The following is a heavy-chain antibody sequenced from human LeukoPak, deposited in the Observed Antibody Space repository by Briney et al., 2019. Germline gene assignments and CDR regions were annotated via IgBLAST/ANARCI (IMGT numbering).Heavy chain of an antibody. Sequence: GASVKVSCKASGYTFTGYYMHWVRQAPGQGLEWMGWINPNSGGTNYAQKFQGRVTMTRDTSISTAYMELSRLRSDDTAVYYCARNPXSGYYDILTGYYYYYYMDVWGKGTTVTVSS. CDR3: ARNPXSGYYDILTGYYYYYYMDV. CDR1: GYTFTGYY. J-gene: IGHJ6*03. D-gene: IGHD3-9*01. CDR2: INPNSGGT. V-gene: IGHV1-2*02.